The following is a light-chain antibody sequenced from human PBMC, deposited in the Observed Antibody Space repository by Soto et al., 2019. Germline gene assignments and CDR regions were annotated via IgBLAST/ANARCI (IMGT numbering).Light chain of an antibody. V-gene: IGLV2-14*01. Sequence: QSALTQPASVSGSLGQSITISCTGTSSDVGGYNYVSWYQQHPGKVPKLMIYDVNNRPSGVSNRFSGSKSANTASLTISGLQAEDEADYYCSSFTGSSTQVFGGGTKLTVL. CDR1: SSDVGGYNY. CDR2: DVN. CDR3: SSFTGSSTQV. J-gene: IGLJ3*02.